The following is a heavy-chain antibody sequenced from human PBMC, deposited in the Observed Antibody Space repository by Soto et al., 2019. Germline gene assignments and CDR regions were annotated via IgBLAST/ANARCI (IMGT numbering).Heavy chain of an antibody. CDR2: ISADNGNT. J-gene: IGHJ6*03. CDR1: GYSFTNYG. CDR3: ARDRGVAPPVAGNTHYYYYMDV. V-gene: IGHV1-18*01. D-gene: IGHD6-19*01. Sequence: QDQLVQSGVEVKKPGASVKVSCKASGYSFTNYGITWVRQAPGQGFEWMGWISADNGNTNYAQKFQGRVTLTTDASTSTAYLELRSLRSDDTAVYYCARDRGVAPPVAGNTHYYYYMDVWGKGTTVTVSS.